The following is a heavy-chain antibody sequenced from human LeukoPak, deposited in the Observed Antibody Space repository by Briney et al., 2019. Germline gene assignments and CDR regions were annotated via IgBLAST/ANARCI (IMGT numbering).Heavy chain of an antibody. V-gene: IGHV3-23*01. J-gene: IGHJ4*02. CDR3: AKSSTVTTIGGVDY. CDR2: ISASGGST. Sequence: RGTLRLSCAASGFTFSSYGMSWVRQAPGKGLEWVSAISASGGSTYYADSVKGRFTISRDNSKNTLYLQMNSLRAEDTAVYYCAKSSTVTTIGGVDYWGQGTLVTVSS. D-gene: IGHD4-17*01. CDR1: GFTFSSYG.